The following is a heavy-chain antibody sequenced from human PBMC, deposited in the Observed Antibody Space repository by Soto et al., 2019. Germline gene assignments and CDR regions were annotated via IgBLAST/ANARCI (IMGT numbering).Heavy chain of an antibody. J-gene: IGHJ4*02. D-gene: IGHD1-26*01. Sequence: VQLVETGGGMIQPGGSLTLSCAVSGFSVSSNYMSWVRQAPGKGLEWVSLMYRGGSPYYADSVKGRFVISRDNSKNTLYLQMNSLRVEDTAVYYCARRYIVGVTGDYCGEGTLVTVSS. CDR2: MYRGGSP. V-gene: IGHV3-53*02. CDR3: ARRYIVGVTGDY. CDR1: GFSVSSNY.